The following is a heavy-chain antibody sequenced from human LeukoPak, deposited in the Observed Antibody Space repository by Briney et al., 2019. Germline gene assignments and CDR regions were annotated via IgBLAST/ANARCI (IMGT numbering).Heavy chain of an antibody. J-gene: IGHJ5*02. CDR2: ISGGGGIT. CDR3: AKDIRLLYHNGYDP. V-gene: IGHV3-23*01. CDR1: GFTFSSYA. Sequence: GGSLRPSCAASGFTFSSYAMSWVRQAPGKGLEWVSVISGGGGITYYADSVKGRFTISRDNSKNTLYLQMNSLRAEDTAVYYCAKDIRLLYHNGYDPWGQGTLVTVSS. D-gene: IGHD1-14*01.